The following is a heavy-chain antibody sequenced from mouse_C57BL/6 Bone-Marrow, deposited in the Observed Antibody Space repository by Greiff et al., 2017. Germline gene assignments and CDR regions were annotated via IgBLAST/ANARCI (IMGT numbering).Heavy chain of an antibody. D-gene: IGHD1-1*01. CDR3: ARIEGYYYGSPWLAY. CDR2: IGWDDDK. V-gene: IGHV8-8*01. CDR1: GFSLSTFGMG. J-gene: IGHJ3*01. Sequence: QVTLKECGPGILQPSQTLSLTCSFSGFSLSTFGMGVGWIRQPSGKGLEWLAHIGWDDDKYSTPALKSRLTVSKATSKNQVFLKNANVDTADTDTYYCARIEGYYYGSPWLAYWGQGTLVTVSA.